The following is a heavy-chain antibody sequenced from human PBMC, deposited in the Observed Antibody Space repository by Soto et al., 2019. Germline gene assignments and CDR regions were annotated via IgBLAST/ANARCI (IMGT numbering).Heavy chain of an antibody. CDR2: IYYSGST. Sequence: TLSQTCTFSGGSLSSGGYYLSWIRPHPGKGLEWIGYIYYSGSTYYNPSLKSRVTISVDTSKNQFSLKLSSVTAADTAVYYCARSRPMYYYDSSGYAFDIWGQGTMVTVSS. V-gene: IGHV4-31*03. J-gene: IGHJ3*02. CDR1: GGSLSSGGYY. CDR3: ARSRPMYYYDSSGYAFDI. D-gene: IGHD3-22*01.